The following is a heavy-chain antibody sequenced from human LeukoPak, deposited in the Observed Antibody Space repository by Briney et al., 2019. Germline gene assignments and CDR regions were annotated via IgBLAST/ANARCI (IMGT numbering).Heavy chain of an antibody. D-gene: IGHD2-2*01. V-gene: IGHV4-4*02. CDR3: ARERYCSSSSCLDAFDI. J-gene: IGHJ3*02. CDR2: IYHSGST. Sequence: PSETLSLTCAVSGGSISSNKWWSWVRQPPGKGLEWIGEIYHSGSTNYNPSLKSRVTISVDKSKNQFSLKLSSVTAADTAVYYCARERYCSSSSCLDAFDIWGQGTMVTVSS. CDR1: GGSISSNKW.